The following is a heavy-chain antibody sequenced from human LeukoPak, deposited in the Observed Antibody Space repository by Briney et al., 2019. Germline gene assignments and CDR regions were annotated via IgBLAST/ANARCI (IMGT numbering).Heavy chain of an antibody. CDR1: GGSFSGYY. D-gene: IGHD4-23*01. J-gene: IGHJ4*02. V-gene: IGHV4-34*01. Sequence: SETLSLTCAVYGGSFSGYYWSWIRQPPGKGLEWIGEINHSGSTNYNPSLKSRVTISVDTSKNQFSLKLSSVTAADTAVYYCARELGEDGGIRYWGQGTLVTVPS. CDR2: INHSGST. CDR3: ARELGEDGGIRY.